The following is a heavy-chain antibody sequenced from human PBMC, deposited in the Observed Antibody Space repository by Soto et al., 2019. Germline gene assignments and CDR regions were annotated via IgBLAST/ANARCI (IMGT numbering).Heavy chain of an antibody. CDR2: INPSVGST. J-gene: IGHJ6*02. D-gene: IGHD2-15*01. Sequence: ASVKVSCKAAGYTFTSYAMHWVRQAPGQRLEWMGIINPSVGSTSYAQKFQGRVTMTADTSTSTANMELSSLRSEDTAVYYCASHGGYCSGGSCYIGRVYYYYGMDVWGQGPTVTVSS. CDR3: ASHGGYCSGGSCYIGRVYYYYGMDV. V-gene: IGHV1-46*01. CDR1: GYTFTSYA.